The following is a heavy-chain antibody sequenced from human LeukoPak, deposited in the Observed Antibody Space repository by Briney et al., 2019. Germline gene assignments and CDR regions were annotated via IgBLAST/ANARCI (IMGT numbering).Heavy chain of an antibody. V-gene: IGHV3-21*01. D-gene: IGHD3-10*01. CDR2: ISSSSSYI. CDR1: GFTFSSYS. J-gene: IGHJ4*02. CDR3: ARSSSWFGELFGGFDY. Sequence: GGSLRLSCAASGFTFSSYSMNWVRQAPGKGLEWVSSISSSSSYIYYADSVKGRFTISRDNAKNSLYLQMSSLRAEDTAVYYCARSSSWFGELFGGFDYWGQGTLVTVSS.